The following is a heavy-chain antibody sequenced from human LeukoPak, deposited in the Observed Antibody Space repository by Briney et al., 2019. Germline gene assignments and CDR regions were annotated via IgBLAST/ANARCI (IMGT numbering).Heavy chain of an antibody. J-gene: IGHJ4*02. V-gene: IGHV3-64*01. D-gene: IGHD3-10*01. Sequence: GGSLRLSCAASGFSFSSSAMHWVRQAPGKGLEYVSAITNNGGYTYYANSVKGRFTISRDNSKNTLYLQMNSLRAEDTAVYYCAKDSLLWFGELLSGIDYWGQGTLVTVSS. CDR3: AKDSLLWFGELLSGIDY. CDR1: GFSFSSSA. CDR2: ITNNGGYT.